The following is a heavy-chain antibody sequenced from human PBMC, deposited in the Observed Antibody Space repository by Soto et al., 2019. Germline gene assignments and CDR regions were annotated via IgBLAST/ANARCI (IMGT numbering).Heavy chain of an antibody. CDR2: ISTYNGNT. CDR1: GYTFTTYG. Sequence: QVQLVQSGAEVKKPGASVKVSCKASGYTFTTYGMSWVRQAPGQGLDWMGWISTYNGNTKYAERLQGRVTMTTDTTTSTAYMELRSLRCDDTAVYYCARGPTDYYDNSGDYFLDYWGQGTLVTVPS. V-gene: IGHV1-18*01. CDR3: ARGPTDYYDNSGDYFLDY. J-gene: IGHJ4*02. D-gene: IGHD3-22*01.